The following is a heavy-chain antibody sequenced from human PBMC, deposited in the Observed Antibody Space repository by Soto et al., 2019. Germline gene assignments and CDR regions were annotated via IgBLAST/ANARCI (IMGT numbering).Heavy chain of an antibody. CDR1: GFTFSSYA. CDR3: AKVLFSGSYRPFDAFDI. J-gene: IGHJ3*02. CDR2: ISGSGGST. V-gene: IGHV3-23*01. D-gene: IGHD1-26*01. Sequence: GGSLRLSCAASGFTFSSYAMSWVRQAPGKGLEWVSAISGSGGSTYYADSVKGRFTISRDNSKNTLYLQMNSLRAEDTAVYYCAKVLFSGSYRPFDAFDIWGQGTMVTVSS.